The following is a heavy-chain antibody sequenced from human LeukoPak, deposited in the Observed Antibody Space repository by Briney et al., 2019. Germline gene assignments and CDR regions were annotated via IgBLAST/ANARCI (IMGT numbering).Heavy chain of an antibody. D-gene: IGHD6-13*01. Sequence: GGSLRLSCAASGFTFSNYAMHWVRQAPGKGLEWMAVISYDGSNKYYADSVKGRFTISRDNSKNTLYLQMNSLRTEDTAVYYCARGDSSWDYFDYWGQGTLVTVSS. CDR2: ISYDGSNK. V-gene: IGHV3-30-3*01. CDR1: GFTFSNYA. J-gene: IGHJ4*02. CDR3: ARGDSSWDYFDY.